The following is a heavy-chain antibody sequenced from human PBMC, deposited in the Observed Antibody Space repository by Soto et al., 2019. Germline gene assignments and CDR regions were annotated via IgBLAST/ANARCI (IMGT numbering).Heavy chain of an antibody. J-gene: IGHJ3*02. CDR3: ASPGMTRGKRAFDI. V-gene: IGHV1-2*04. CDR2: INPNSGGT. Sequence: GASVKVSCKASGYTFTGYYMHWVRQAPGQGLEWMGWINPNSGGTNYAQKFQGWVTMTRDTSISTAYMELSSLRSEDTAVYYCASPGMTRGKRAFDIWGQGTMVTVSS. CDR1: GYTFTGYY. D-gene: IGHD6-13*01.